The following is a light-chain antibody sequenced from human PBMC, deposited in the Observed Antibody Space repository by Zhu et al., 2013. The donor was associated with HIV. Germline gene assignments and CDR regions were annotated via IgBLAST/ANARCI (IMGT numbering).Light chain of an antibody. CDR1: QSVSSN. CDR2: GAS. Sequence: EIVMTQSPATLSVSPGEGVTLSCRASQSVSSNLAWYRQKPGQAPILLIYGASTRATGIPARFSGSGSGTEFTLTIGSLQSEDFATYYCQQYHRYSWTFGQGTKVEIK. V-gene: IGKV3-15*01. J-gene: IGKJ1*01. CDR3: QQYHRYSWT.